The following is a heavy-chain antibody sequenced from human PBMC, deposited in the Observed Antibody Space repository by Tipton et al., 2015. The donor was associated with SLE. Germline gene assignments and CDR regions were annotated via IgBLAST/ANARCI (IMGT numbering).Heavy chain of an antibody. Sequence: SLRLSCAASGFTFSTYSMHWVRQAPGKGLEWVSCISRSGNTIHYADSVKGRFTISRDNAKNTLYLQMNSLRAEDTAVYYCAREERTYYYDICGLVVCGQGTTGCVSS. D-gene: IGHD3-22*01. CDR1: GFTFSTYS. J-gene: IGHJ6*02. V-gene: IGHV3-48*01. CDR2: ISRSGNTI. CDR3: AREERTYYYDICGLVV.